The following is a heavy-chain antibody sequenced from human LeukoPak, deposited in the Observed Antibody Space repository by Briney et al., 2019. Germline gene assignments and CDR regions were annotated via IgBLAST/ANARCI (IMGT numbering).Heavy chain of an antibody. J-gene: IGHJ4*02. CDR2: IYYTGST. D-gene: IGHD6-13*01. CDR3: ARKMAAAGTLDY. CDR1: GGSISSYY. Sequence: SETLSLTCTVSGGSISSYYWSWIRQPPGKGLEWIGYIYYTGSTNYNPSVKSRVTISVDTSKNQFSLELYSVTAADTAVYYCARKMAAAGTLDYWGQGTLVTVSS. V-gene: IGHV4-59*08.